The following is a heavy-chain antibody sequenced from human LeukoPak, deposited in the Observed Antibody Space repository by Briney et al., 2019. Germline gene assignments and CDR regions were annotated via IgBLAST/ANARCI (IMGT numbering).Heavy chain of an antibody. D-gene: IGHD6-13*01. CDR2: INPNSGGT. V-gene: IGHV1-2*02. CDR1: GYTFTGYY. Sequence: ASVKVSCKASGYTFTGYYMHWVGQAPGQGLEWMGWINPNSGGTNYAQKFQGRVTMTRDTSISTAYMELSRLRSDDTAVYYCASALGPSSWYRYYYMDVWGKGTTVTVSS. CDR3: ASALGPSSWYRYYYMDV. J-gene: IGHJ6*03.